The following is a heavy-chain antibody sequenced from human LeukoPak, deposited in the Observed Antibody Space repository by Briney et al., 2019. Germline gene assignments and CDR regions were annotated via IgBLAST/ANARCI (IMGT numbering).Heavy chain of an antibody. V-gene: IGHV4-59*01. CDR2: IYYSGST. CDR1: GGSIRSYH. CDR3: ARASYSGSYYLAFDI. D-gene: IGHD1-26*01. J-gene: IGHJ3*02. Sequence: SETLSLTCTVSGGSIRSYHWSWIRQPPGKGLEWIGYIYYSGSTNYNPSLKSRVTISVDTSKNQFSLKLSSVTAADTAVYYCARASYSGSYYLAFDIWGQGTMVTVSS.